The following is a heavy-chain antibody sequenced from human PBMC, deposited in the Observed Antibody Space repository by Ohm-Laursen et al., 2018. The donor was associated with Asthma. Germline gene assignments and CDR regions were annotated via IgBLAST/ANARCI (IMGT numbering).Heavy chain of an antibody. CDR2: IYWDDDK. CDR1: GFSFSTRGYG. Sequence: TQTLTLTCTLSGFSFSTRGYGVGWIRQPPGKALEWLALIYWDDDKRYSPSLKSRLTITKDTSKNQVVLTMTNMDPVDTATYYCAHTLYIYGSDWGSYYRHDAFDIWGQGTMVTVSS. CDR3: AHTLYIYGSDWGSYYRHDAFDI. V-gene: IGHV2-5*02. J-gene: IGHJ3*02. D-gene: IGHD3-10*01.